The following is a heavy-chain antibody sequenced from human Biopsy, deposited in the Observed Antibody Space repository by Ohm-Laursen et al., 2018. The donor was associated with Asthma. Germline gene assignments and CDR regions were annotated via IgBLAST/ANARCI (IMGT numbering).Heavy chain of an antibody. CDR1: GVSIRSYY. D-gene: IGHD2-15*01. J-gene: IGHJ4*02. CDR2: IHYSGST. Sequence: TLSLTCTVSGVSIRSYYWTWIRQPPGKGLEWIGNIHYSGSTYSNPSLKSRVTISVDTSKKQISLRLSSVIAADMAVYYCAGFCSGGNCPDHWGQGTLVTVSS. CDR3: AGFCSGGNCPDH. V-gene: IGHV4-59*01.